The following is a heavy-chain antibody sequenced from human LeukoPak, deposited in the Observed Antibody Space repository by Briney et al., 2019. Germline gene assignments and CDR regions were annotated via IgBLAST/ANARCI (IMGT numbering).Heavy chain of an antibody. CDR3: GKEGGA. D-gene: IGHD3-16*01. CDR1: GFRFSDFT. V-gene: IGHV3-23*01. Sequence: GGSLRLSCAASGFRFSDFTMTWVRQAPGKGPEWVSAIGGRGGSTYYADSLGGRFTISRDNSRDMVYLQMNSLKVEDTATYYCGKEGGAWGQGTKVTVSS. CDR2: IGGRGGST. J-gene: IGHJ5*02.